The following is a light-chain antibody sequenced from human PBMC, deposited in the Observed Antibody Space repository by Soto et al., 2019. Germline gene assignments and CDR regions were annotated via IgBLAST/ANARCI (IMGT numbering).Light chain of an antibody. Sequence: QSALTQPRSVSGSPGQSVTISCTGTSSDVGGYNYVSWYQQHPGKAPKLMIYDVSKRPSGVPDRFSGSKSGNTASLTISGHHAEDEADYYCCSYAGSYTFYVFGTGTKVTVL. CDR3: CSYAGSYTFYV. V-gene: IGLV2-11*01. CDR2: DVS. CDR1: SSDVGGYNY. J-gene: IGLJ1*01.